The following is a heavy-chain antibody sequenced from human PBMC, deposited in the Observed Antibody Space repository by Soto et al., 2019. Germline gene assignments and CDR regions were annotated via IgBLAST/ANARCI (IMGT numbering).Heavy chain of an antibody. V-gene: IGHV2-5*02. CDR1: GFSLTPSGVG. Sequence: SGPTLVNPTQTLTLTCTFSGFSLTPSGVGVGWIRQPPGKALEWLGIIFWDDDKRYRPSLRSRLTITKDTSKNQLVLTMTNMDPVDTPKFSWPHLREKKLGPGPPVANGGQGT. D-gene: IGHD1-7*01. CDR3: PHLREKKLGPGPPVAN. CDR2: IFWDDDK. J-gene: IGHJ1*01.